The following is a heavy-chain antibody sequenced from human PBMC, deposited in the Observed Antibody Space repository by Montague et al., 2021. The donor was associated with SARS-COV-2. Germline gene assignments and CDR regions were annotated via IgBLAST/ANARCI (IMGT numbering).Heavy chain of an antibody. Sequence: TLSLTCTVSGGSISSCSYHWSWIRQPAGKGLEWIGRMYTSGSTNYNPSPKSRVTISVGTSKNQFTLKLSSVTAADTAVYYCGRYIDYYGMDVRGQGTTASV. V-gene: IGHV4-61*02. CDR1: GGSISSCSYH. J-gene: IGHJ6*02. CDR2: MYTSGST. CDR3: GRYIDYYGMDV. D-gene: IGHD5-12*01.